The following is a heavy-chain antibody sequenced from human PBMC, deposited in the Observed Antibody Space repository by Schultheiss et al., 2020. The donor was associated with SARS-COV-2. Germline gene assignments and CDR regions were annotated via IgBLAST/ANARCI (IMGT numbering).Heavy chain of an antibody. J-gene: IGHJ6*02. CDR1: GFTVSSNY. Sequence: GGSLRLSCAASGFTVSSNYMSWVRQAPGKGLEWVSVIYSGGSTYYADSVKGRFTISRDNAKNSVYLQMNSLRVEDTAVYYCARDPEGGSIYYGSGVGGMDVWGQGTTVTVSS. CDR2: IYSGGST. V-gene: IGHV3-66*01. D-gene: IGHD3-10*01. CDR3: ARDPEGGSIYYGSGVGGMDV.